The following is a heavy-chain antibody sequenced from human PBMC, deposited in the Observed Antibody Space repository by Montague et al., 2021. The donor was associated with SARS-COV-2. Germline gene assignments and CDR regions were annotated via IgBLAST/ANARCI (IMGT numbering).Heavy chain of an antibody. V-gene: IGHV4-4*07. CDR2: IYASGGT. D-gene: IGHD4-17*01. Sequence: SETLSLTCTVSGDPISSFYWNWIRQPAGKGLEWIGRIYASGGTNYNPSLKSRVTMSVDTSKNQFSLKVSSVTAADTAVYYCARDYGDYSYYYGLDVWGQGTTVTVSS. J-gene: IGHJ6*02. CDR1: GDPISSFY. CDR3: ARDYGDYSYYYGLDV.